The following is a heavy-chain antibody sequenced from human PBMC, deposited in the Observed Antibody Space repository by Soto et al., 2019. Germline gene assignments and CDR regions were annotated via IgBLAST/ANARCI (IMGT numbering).Heavy chain of an antibody. V-gene: IGHV3-11*05. J-gene: IGHJ6*02. CDR2: IDSSTKYT. CDR3: AREYYYIMEV. CDR1: GFTFRDYY. Sequence: QVQLVESGGGLVRPGGSLRLSCEASGFTFRDYYMTWFRQAPGKGLEWLSYIDSSTKYTNYADSVKGRFTISRDNAKNSLYLQMNSLRADDTAVYYCAREYYYIMEVWGQGTMVTVSS.